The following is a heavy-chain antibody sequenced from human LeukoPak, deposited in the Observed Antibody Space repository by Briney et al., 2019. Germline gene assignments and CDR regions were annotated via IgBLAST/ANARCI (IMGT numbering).Heavy chain of an antibody. V-gene: IGHV4-59*01. CDR1: GGSISSYY. D-gene: IGHD3-10*01. Sequence: SETLSLTCTVSGGSISSYYWSWIRQPPGKGLEWIGYIYYSGSTNYNPSLKSRVTISVDTSKNQFSLKLSSVSAADTAVYYCARVGTYGSGSYLSWLDYWGQGTLVTVSS. J-gene: IGHJ4*02. CDR3: ARVGTYGSGSYLSWLDY. CDR2: IYYSGST.